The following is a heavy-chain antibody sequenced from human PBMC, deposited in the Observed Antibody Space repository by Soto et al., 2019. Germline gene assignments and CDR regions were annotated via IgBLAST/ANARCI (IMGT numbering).Heavy chain of an antibody. CDR2: IYYSGST. CDR3: AIYDSSGSRGFQH. V-gene: IGHV4-31*03. Sequence: QVQLQESGPGLVKPSQTLSLTCTVSGGSISSGGYYWSWIRQHPGKGLEWIGYIYYSGSTYYNPSLKHRVTLSVDTSNSQFSLKLSSVTAADTAVYYCAIYDSSGSRGFQHWGQGALVTVSS. J-gene: IGHJ1*01. D-gene: IGHD3-22*01. CDR1: GGSISSGGYY.